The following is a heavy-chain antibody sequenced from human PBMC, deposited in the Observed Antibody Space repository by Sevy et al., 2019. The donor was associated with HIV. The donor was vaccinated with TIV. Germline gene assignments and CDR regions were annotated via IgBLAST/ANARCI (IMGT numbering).Heavy chain of an antibody. J-gene: IGHJ5*02. Sequence: SETLSLTCTVSGGSISSSSYYWGWIRQPPGKGLEWIGSIYYSGSTYYNPSLKSRVTISVDTSKNQFSLKLSSVTAADTAVYYCARRRVEYYDRKGCWFDPWGQGTLVTVSS. D-gene: IGHD3-22*01. V-gene: IGHV4-39*01. CDR1: GGSISSSSYY. CDR2: IYYSGST. CDR3: ARRRVEYYDRKGCWFDP.